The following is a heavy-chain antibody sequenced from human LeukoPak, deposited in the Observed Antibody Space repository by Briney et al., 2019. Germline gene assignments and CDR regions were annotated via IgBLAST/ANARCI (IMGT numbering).Heavy chain of an antibody. Sequence: ASVKVSCKASGYTFTSYDINWVRQATGQGLEWMGWMNPNSGNTGYAQKFQGRVTMTRDTSISTAYMELSRLRSDDTAVYYCAREPSGYCGGDCYPFDYWGQGTLVTVSS. CDR1: GYTFTSYD. J-gene: IGHJ4*02. D-gene: IGHD2-21*02. V-gene: IGHV1-8*01. CDR3: AREPSGYCGGDCYPFDY. CDR2: MNPNSGNT.